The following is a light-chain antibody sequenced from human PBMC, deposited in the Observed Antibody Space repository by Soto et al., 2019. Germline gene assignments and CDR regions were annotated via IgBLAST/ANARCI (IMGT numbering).Light chain of an antibody. J-gene: IGKJ1*01. Sequence: DLKINQSPSTLSASDGYRVTITCRASQSISSYLNWYQQKPGKAPKLLIYAASSLQSGVPSRFSGSGSGTDFTLTISSLQPEDFATYYCQQSYSTLRTFGQGTKVDNK. V-gene: IGKV1-39*01. CDR2: AAS. CDR3: QQSYSTLRT. CDR1: QSISSY.